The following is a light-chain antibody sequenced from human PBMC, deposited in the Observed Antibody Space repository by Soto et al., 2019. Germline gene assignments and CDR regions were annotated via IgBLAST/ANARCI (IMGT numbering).Light chain of an antibody. V-gene: IGLV2-8*01. Sequence: QSALTQPPSASGSPGQSVTISCTGTKNDIGVYDVVSWYRHHPGKAPRLIIYEVVQRPSGVPDRFSGSKSGNTASLTVSGLQAADEGDYFCKSYAGSNTYVFGSGTKV. CDR2: EVV. J-gene: IGLJ1*01. CDR3: KSYAGSNTYV. CDR1: KNDIGVYDV.